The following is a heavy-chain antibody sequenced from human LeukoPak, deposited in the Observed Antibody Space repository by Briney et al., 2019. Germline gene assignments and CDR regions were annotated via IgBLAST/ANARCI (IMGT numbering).Heavy chain of an antibody. CDR1: GFTFSSYW. V-gene: IGHV3-74*01. Sequence: SGGSLRLSCAASGFTFSSYWMHWVRQAPGKGLVWVSRINSDGSSTSYADSVKGRFTISRDNAKNTLYLQMNSLRAEDTAVYYCARHNDLLWFGDYSIDYWGQGTLVTVSS. J-gene: IGHJ4*02. CDR3: ARHNDLLWFGDYSIDY. CDR2: INSDGSST. D-gene: IGHD3-10*01.